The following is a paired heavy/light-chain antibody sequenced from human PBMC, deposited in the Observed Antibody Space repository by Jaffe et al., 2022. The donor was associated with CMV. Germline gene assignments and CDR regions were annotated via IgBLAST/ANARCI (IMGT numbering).Heavy chain of an antibody. Sequence: EVQLVESGGGLVQPGGSLRLSCGASGFSFSRYSVNWVRQAPGKGLEWVSYISSTYEIWQADSVKGRFTISRDNAKNSLYLQMNSLREEDTAVYYCARDKDWAFDYWGQGTLVTVSS. CDR2: ISSTYEI. V-gene: IGHV3-48*02. D-gene: IGHD3-9*01. CDR1: GFSFSRYS. CDR3: ARDKDWAFDY. J-gene: IGHJ4*02.
Light chain of an antibody. Sequence: QSALTQPASVSGSPGQSITISCTGTTSDVGIYDRVSWYQQHPGKAPKLMIYEVSERPSGVSNRFSGSQSGNTASLTISGLQAEDEADYHCCSWADSRTWVFGGGTKLTVL. CDR3: CSWADSRTWV. CDR1: TSDVGIYDR. V-gene: IGLV2-23*02. J-gene: IGLJ3*02. CDR2: EVS.